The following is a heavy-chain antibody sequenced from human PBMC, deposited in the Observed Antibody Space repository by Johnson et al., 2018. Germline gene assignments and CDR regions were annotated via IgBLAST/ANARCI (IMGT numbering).Heavy chain of an antibody. J-gene: IGHJ3*02. D-gene: IGHD6-13*01. V-gene: IGHV3-30-3*01. CDR1: GFTFSSYA. CDR3: ARHSCAYSSSCQKVAFDI. CDR2: ISYDGSNK. Sequence: QVQLVESGGGVVQPGRSLRLSCAASGFTFSSYAMHWVRQAPGKGLEWVAVISYDGSNKYYADSVKGRFTIPRDNSKNTLYLQMNSLSAEDTAVYYFARHSCAYSSSCQKVAFDIWGQGTMGTVSS.